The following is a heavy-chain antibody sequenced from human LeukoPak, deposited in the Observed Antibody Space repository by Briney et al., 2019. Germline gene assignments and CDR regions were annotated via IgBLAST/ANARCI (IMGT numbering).Heavy chain of an antibody. CDR3: ANDGDGGYYFDY. CDR1: GFTFSNYG. D-gene: IGHD4-17*01. V-gene: IGHV3-23*01. Sequence: GGSLRLSCAASGFTFSNYGMSWVRQAPGKGLEWVAAVSGSGASTYFADSVRGRFTISRDNSKNTLYLQMNSLRAEDTAVYYCANDGDGGYYFDYWGQGTLVTVSS. CDR2: VSGSGAST. J-gene: IGHJ4*02.